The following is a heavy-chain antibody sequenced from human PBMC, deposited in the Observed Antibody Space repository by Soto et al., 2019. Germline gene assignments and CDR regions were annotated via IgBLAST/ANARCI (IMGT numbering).Heavy chain of an antibody. J-gene: IGHJ6*02. Sequence: GGSLRLSCAASGFTFSSYSMNWVRQAPGKGLEWVSSISSSSSYIYYADSVKGRFTISRDNAKNSLYLQMNSLRAEDTAVYYCARDLLRTIVVVPAAPMDVWGQGTTVTVSS. D-gene: IGHD2-2*01. V-gene: IGHV3-21*01. CDR3: ARDLLRTIVVVPAAPMDV. CDR1: GFTFSSYS. CDR2: ISSSSSYI.